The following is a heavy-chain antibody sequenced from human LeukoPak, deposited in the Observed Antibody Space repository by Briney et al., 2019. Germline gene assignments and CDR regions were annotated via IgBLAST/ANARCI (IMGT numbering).Heavy chain of an antibody. J-gene: IGHJ4*02. CDR1: GFTFSGYA. Sequence: GGSLRLSCSASGFTFSGYAMHWVRQAPGKGLVYVSTISGNGAGTDYADSVKGRFTISRDTSNTLYLQMSSLRVEDTAVYYCARSSTGCPDYWGQGTLVTVSS. CDR2: ISGNGAGT. D-gene: IGHD2-2*01. CDR3: ARSSTGCPDY. V-gene: IGHV3-64D*06.